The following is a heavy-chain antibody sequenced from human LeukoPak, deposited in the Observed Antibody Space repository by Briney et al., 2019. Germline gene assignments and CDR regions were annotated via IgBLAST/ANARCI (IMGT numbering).Heavy chain of an antibody. Sequence: GGSLRLSCAASGFTFSSYGMSWVRQAPGKGLERVSAISGSGGSTYYADSVKGRFTISRDNSKNTLYLQMNSLRVEDTALYYCARDYDYWIDYWGQGILVTVSS. CDR1: GFTFSSYG. D-gene: IGHD3-3*01. V-gene: IGHV3-23*01. CDR3: ARDYDYWIDY. J-gene: IGHJ4*02. CDR2: ISGSGGST.